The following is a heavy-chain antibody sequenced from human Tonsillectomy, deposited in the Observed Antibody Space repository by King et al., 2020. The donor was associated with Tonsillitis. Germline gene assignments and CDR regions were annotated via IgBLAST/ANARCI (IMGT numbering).Heavy chain of an antibody. CDR2: ISTYNGNT. D-gene: IGHD3-10*01. CDR1: RYTFTNVG. Sequence: QLVQSGAEVKKPGASVKVSCKASRYTFTNVGISWVRQAPGQGLEWMGWISTYNGNTSYAPKVQGRVTMTTDTSTSTAYMELRSLRSDDTAMYYCAREASPPYYYGSRRFYYYYMDVWGKGTTVTVSS. V-gene: IGHV1-18*01. J-gene: IGHJ6*03. CDR3: AREASPPYYYGSRRFYYYYMDV.